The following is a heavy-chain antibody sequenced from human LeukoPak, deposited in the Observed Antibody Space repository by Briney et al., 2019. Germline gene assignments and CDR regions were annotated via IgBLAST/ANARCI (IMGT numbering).Heavy chain of an antibody. Sequence: GGSLRLSCAASGFTFSSYAMSWVRQAPGKGLEWVSAISGSGVSTYYADSVKGRFTISRDNSKNTLYLQMNSLRAEDTAVYYCARNTAMDPYYYYYYMDVWGKGTTVTVSS. CDR1: GFTFSSYA. CDR3: ARNTAMDPYYYYYYMDV. D-gene: IGHD5-18*01. CDR2: ISGSGVST. V-gene: IGHV3-23*01. J-gene: IGHJ6*03.